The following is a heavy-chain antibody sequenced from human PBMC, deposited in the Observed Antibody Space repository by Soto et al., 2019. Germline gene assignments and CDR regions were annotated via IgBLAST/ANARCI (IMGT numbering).Heavy chain of an antibody. V-gene: IGHV3-7*01. CDR1: GFTFGVYW. CDR2: IKFDGSER. D-gene: IGHD3-10*01. J-gene: IGHJ4*01. Sequence: EVQLVESGGGLVQPGGSLRLSCAASGFTFGVYWMSWVRQAPGKGLEWVGTIKFDGSERKYVDSVRGRFTMSRDNGKNSLYLQMDSLRAEDTSVYYCARVSGYGSESSVNQYLDYWGHGTLVTVSP. CDR3: ARVSGYGSESSVNQYLDY.